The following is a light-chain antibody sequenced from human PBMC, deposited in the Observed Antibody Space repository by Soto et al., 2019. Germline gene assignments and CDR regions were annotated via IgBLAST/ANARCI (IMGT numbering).Light chain of an antibody. V-gene: IGKV1-5*01. CDR3: QQYYRYSYT. CDR1: QGISGW. CDR2: DAS. Sequence: DIQMTQSPSTLSASVGDRVTITCRASQGISGWLAWYQHIAGKAPKLLIYDASSLESGVPSRVSGSGSGTEFTLSISRRQPDDSATYYCQQYYRYSYTFGQGTKLEIK. J-gene: IGKJ2*01.